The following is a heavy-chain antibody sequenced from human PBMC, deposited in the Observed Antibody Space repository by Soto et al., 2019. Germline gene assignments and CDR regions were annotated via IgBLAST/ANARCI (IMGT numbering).Heavy chain of an antibody. D-gene: IGHD3-10*01. Sequence: PGGSLRLSCAASGFTFSSCAMGWVRQAPGKGLEYVSVISPNGGSTYYSDSVKGRFTISRDNSKNTLYLQMGSLRAEDMAVYYCARAGFYYGSGSYGYGMDVWGQGTSVTVSS. V-gene: IGHV3-64*02. CDR1: GFTFSSCA. CDR3: ARAGFYYGSGSYGYGMDV. CDR2: ISPNGGST. J-gene: IGHJ6*02.